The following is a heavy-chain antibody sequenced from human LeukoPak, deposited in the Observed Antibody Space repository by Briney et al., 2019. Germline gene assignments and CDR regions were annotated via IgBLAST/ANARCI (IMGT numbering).Heavy chain of an antibody. J-gene: IGHJ4*02. Sequence: PSETLSLTCAVYGGSVSDYDWNWIRQPPGKGLEWIGEIHQSGGTNFNSSLKSRVTISVDPSKNQFSLQLRSVTAADTAVYFCARGITKPDPIVVVPAAVRVAQAFDYWGQGTLVTVSS. CDR2: IHQSGGT. CDR1: GGSVSDYD. V-gene: IGHV4-34*01. D-gene: IGHD2-2*01. CDR3: ARGITKPDPIVVVPAAVRVAQAFDY.